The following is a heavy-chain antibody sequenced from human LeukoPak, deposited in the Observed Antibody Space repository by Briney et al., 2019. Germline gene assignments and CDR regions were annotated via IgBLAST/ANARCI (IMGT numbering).Heavy chain of an antibody. Sequence: GGSLRLSCAASGFTFSSYSMNWVRRAPGKGLEWVSAVTGSGVSTYYADSVKGRFTISRDNSKNTLYLQMNSLRAEDTAVYCCAKDPSGYSHGHGAFDIWAEGQWSPSLQ. V-gene: IGHV3-23*01. CDR1: GFTFSSYS. CDR2: VTGSGVST. J-gene: IGHJ3*02. D-gene: IGHD5-12*01. CDR3: AKDPSGYSHGHGAFDI.